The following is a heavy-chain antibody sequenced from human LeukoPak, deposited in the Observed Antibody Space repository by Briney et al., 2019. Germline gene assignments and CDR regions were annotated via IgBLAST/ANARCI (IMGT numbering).Heavy chain of an antibody. Sequence: GGSLRLSCAASGFNFNNYAMSWVRQAPGKGLEWVSLIYAAGGTYFTDSVRGRFTISRDNSKNTVYLQMNNRGVDDTAVYYCGSSNLLTGYYFLNFWGQGTLVTVSS. CDR3: GSSNLLTGYYFLNF. V-gene: IGHV3-66*01. D-gene: IGHD3-9*01. CDR1: GFNFNNYA. J-gene: IGHJ4*02. CDR2: IYAAGGT.